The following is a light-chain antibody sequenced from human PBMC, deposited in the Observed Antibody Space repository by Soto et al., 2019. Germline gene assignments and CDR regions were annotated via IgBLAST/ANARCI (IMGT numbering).Light chain of an antibody. J-gene: IGKJ4*01. CDR2: DAS. CDR1: QDISDS. V-gene: IGKV1-33*01. CDR3: QQYASLPLT. Sequence: DIQMTQSPSSLSASVGDRLTLTCQASQDISDSLIWYQVKPGNAPQLLMFDASKLETGVPSRFSGSGSGKDFTFTISSLQLEDFATYYCQQYASLPLTFGGGTKVEIK.